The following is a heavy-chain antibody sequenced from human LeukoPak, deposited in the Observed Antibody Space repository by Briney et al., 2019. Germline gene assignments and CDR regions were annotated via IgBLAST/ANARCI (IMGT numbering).Heavy chain of an antibody. Sequence: GRSLRLSCAASGFTFSSYGMHWVRQAPGKGLEWVAFIRYDGSNKYYADSVKGRFTISRDNSKNTLYLQMNSLRAEDTAVYYCAKDLYGGNSGAFDIWGQGTMVTVSS. D-gene: IGHD4-23*01. V-gene: IGHV3-30*02. CDR1: GFTFSSYG. CDR2: IRYDGSNK. CDR3: AKDLYGGNSGAFDI. J-gene: IGHJ3*02.